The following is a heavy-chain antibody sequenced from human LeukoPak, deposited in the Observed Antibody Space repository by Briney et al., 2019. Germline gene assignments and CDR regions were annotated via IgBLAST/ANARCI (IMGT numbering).Heavy chain of an antibody. V-gene: IGHV3-48*01. D-gene: IGHD6-13*01. J-gene: IGHJ5*02. CDR3: AKDGAAAWFDP. CDR2: INTNSETI. CDR1: GFTFSDFS. Sequence: GSLRLSCAASGFTFSDFSMNWVRQAPGKGLEDIAYINTNSETISYADSVKGRFTISRDNAKNSLYLQMNSLRVEDTAVYYCAKDGAAAWFDPWGQGTLVTVSS.